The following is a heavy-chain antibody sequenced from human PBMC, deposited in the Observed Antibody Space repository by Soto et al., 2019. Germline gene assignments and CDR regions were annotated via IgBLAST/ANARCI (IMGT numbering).Heavy chain of an antibody. CDR2: ISSNSAYI. CDR1: GFTFRSFT. CDR3: TRDASRDSSARGWFDP. Sequence: GGSLRLSCAASGFTFRSFTMNWVRQAPGKGLEWVSTISSNSAYIYYTDALRGRFTISRDNAKNSLHLQMNSLRAEDTAVYYCTRDASRDSSARGWFDPWGPGALVTVSS. V-gene: IGHV3-21*01. J-gene: IGHJ5*02. D-gene: IGHD6-13*01.